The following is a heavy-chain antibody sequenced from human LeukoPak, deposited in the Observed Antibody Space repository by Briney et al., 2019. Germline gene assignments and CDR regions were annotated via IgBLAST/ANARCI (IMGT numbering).Heavy chain of an antibody. Sequence: SETLSLTCTVSGGSISSGGYYWSWIRQHPGKGLEWIGYIYHSGSTYYNPSLKSRVTISVDRSKNQFSLKLSSVTAADTAVYYCARTPQGYYDFWSGFFDYWGQGTLVTVSS. CDR2: IYHSGST. D-gene: IGHD3-3*01. J-gene: IGHJ4*02. CDR1: GGSISSGGYY. CDR3: ARTPQGYYDFWSGFFDY. V-gene: IGHV4-31*03.